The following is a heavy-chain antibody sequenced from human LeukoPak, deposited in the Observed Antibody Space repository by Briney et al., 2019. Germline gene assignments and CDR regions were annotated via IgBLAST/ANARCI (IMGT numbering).Heavy chain of an antibody. J-gene: IGHJ4*02. V-gene: IGHV3-30-3*01. CDR1: GFTFSSYA. Sequence: GGSLRLSRAASGFTFSSYAMHWVRQAPGKGLEWVAVISYDGSNKYYADSAKGRFTISRDNSKNTLYLQMNSLRAEDTAVYYCARDQKVVASFDYWGQGTLVTVSS. CDR2: ISYDGSNK. D-gene: IGHD3-22*01. CDR3: ARDQKVVASFDY.